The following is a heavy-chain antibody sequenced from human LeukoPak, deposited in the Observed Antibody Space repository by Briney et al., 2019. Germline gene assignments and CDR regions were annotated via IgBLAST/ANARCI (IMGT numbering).Heavy chain of an antibody. CDR1: GYTFTSYG. Sequence: ASVKVSCKASGYTFTSYGISWVRQAPGQGLEWMGWISAYNGNTNYAQKLQGRVTMTTDTSTSTAYMELRSLRSDDTAVYYCARSHDHDFWSGYGNWFDPWGQGTLVTVSS. J-gene: IGHJ5*02. D-gene: IGHD3-3*01. CDR2: ISAYNGNT. V-gene: IGHV1-18*01. CDR3: ARSHDHDFWSGYGNWFDP.